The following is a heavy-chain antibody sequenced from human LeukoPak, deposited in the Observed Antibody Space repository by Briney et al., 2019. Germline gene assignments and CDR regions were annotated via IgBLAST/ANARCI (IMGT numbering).Heavy chain of an antibody. CDR3: ARDVGLYVINYDYVWGSFP. J-gene: IGHJ5*02. Sequence: GGSLRLSCAASGFTFTSYGMHWVRQAPGKGLEWVAFIRYDGSNKYYADSVKGRFTISRDNAKNSLYLQMNSLRAEDTAVYYCARDVGLYVINYDYVWGSFPWGQGTLVTVSS. CDR2: IRYDGSNK. CDR1: GFTFTSYG. D-gene: IGHD3-16*01. V-gene: IGHV3-30*02.